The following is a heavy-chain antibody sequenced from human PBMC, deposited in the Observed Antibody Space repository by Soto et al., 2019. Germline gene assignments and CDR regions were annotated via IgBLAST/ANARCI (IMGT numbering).Heavy chain of an antibody. D-gene: IGHD2-21*01. CDR1: GGNFINNG. CDR2: IWYDGINK. CDR3: ARGPDCGTDCYYFYYGMDV. V-gene: IGHV3-33*01. Sequence: PQRHSYTAAGGNFINNGVHGVRKEPGKGLEWVAVIWYDGINKYYADSVKGRFIISRDNSKNTVYLQMNSLRAEDTAVYYCARGPDCGTDCYYFYYGMDVWGQGTAFTVS. J-gene: IGHJ6*02.